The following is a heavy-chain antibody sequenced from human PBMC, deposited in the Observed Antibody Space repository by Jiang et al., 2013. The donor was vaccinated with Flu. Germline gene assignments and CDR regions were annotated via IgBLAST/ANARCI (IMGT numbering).Heavy chain of an antibody. CDR3: AREGPVDYFDY. Sequence: SRVTISVDTSKNQFSLKLSSVTAADTAVYYCAREGPVDYFDYWGQGTLVTVSS. V-gene: IGHV4-59*01. J-gene: IGHJ4*02.